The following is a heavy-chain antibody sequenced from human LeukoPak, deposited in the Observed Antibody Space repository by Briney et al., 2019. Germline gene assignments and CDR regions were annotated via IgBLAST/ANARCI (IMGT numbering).Heavy chain of an antibody. CDR2: IKQGESER. Sequence: GGSLRLSCAASGFTFRSYRMNWVRQAPGKGLEWVASIKQGESERYYVDSVNGRFTISRGNAKNSLYLQMNSLRAEDTAVYYCARGDNSAFDIWGQGTMVTVSS. D-gene: IGHD3-22*01. V-gene: IGHV3-7*04. J-gene: IGHJ3*02. CDR1: GFTFRSYR. CDR3: ARGDNSAFDI.